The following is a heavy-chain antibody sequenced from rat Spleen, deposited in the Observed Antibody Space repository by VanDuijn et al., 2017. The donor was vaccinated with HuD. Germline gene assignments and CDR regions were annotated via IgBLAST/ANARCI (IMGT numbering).Heavy chain of an antibody. Sequence: EVQLVESGGGLVQPGRSLKISCVASGFTFNYYWMTWIRQAPGKGLEWVATITGAGETTYYPDSVMGRFTISRDNAKSNLYLQMDSLRSENTATYYCTRGDEGFTRLFVYGGQGILVTVSS. CDR3: TRGDEGFTRLFVY. D-gene: IGHD4-4*01. CDR1: GFTFNYYW. V-gene: IGHV5-31*01. CDR2: ITGAGETT. J-gene: IGHJ3*01.